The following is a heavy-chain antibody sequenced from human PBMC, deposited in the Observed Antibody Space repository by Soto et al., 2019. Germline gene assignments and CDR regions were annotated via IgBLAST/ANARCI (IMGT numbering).Heavy chain of an antibody. Sequence: DVQLVESGGGLVQRGGSLRLACAASGFTVISDYMTWVRQAPGKGLEWVSDIYSGVNTSYADSVKGRFTISRDNAKNTLYLQMNSLRAEDTAVYYCARGRLLISDWGQGAQVIV. CDR1: GFTVISDY. J-gene: IGHJ4*02. CDR3: ARGRLLISD. CDR2: IYSGVNT. D-gene: IGHD1-26*01. V-gene: IGHV3-66*01.